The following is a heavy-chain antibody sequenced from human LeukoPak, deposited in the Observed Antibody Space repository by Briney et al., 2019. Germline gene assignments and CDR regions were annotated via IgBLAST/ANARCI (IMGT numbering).Heavy chain of an antibody. CDR1: GFTFSNYW. V-gene: IGHV3-74*01. CDR3: TRAYDSGTYSTFDY. Sequence: GGSLRLSCAASGFTFSNYWMHWVRLGPGKGLVWVSCIDPDGTETTYADSVKGRLTISRDNAKNTVFLQMNNLTAEDTAVYYCTRAYDSGTYSTFDYWGQGALVTVTS. D-gene: IGHD3-10*01. CDR2: IDPDGTET. J-gene: IGHJ4*02.